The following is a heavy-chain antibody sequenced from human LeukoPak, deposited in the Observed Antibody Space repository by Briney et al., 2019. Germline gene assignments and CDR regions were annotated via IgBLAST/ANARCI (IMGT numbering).Heavy chain of an antibody. CDR3: ARDLYGEQEDY. CDR1: GGSISSSSYY. Sequence: SETLSLTCTVSGGSISSSSYYWNWIRQPAGKGLEWIGRFCTSGSTNYNPSLKSRVTMSVDTSKKQVSLKLRFVTAADTAIYYCARDLYGEQEDYWGQGTLVTVSS. CDR2: FCTSGST. V-gene: IGHV4-61*02. J-gene: IGHJ4*02. D-gene: IGHD4-17*01.